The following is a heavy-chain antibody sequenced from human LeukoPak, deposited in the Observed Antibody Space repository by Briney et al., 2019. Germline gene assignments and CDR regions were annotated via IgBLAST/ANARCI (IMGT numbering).Heavy chain of an antibody. Sequence: GGSLRLSCAASGFTFRSFAMHWVRQAPGKGLEWVAAIWYDGSNKYYADSVKGRFTISRDNSKNTLFLQMNSLRAEDTAVYYCARASGDYGEYLDYWGQGTLVTVSS. J-gene: IGHJ4*02. D-gene: IGHD4-17*01. V-gene: IGHV3-33*01. CDR1: GFTFRSFA. CDR2: IWYDGSNK. CDR3: ARASGDYGEYLDY.